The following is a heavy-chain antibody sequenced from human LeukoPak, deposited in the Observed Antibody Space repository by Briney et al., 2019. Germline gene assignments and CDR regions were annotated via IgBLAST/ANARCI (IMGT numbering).Heavy chain of an antibody. D-gene: IGHD1-26*01. CDR3: ARDPNKWELPVDY. J-gene: IGHJ4*02. CDR2: INSDGTTT. CDR1: GFTLSTYW. V-gene: IGHV3-74*01. Sequence: GGSLRLSCAASGFTLSTYWMHWVRQPPGKGLVWVSTINSDGTTTTYTGSVKGRFTISRDNAKNTLYLQMNSLRAEDTAVYYCARDPNKWELPVDYWGQGALVTVSS.